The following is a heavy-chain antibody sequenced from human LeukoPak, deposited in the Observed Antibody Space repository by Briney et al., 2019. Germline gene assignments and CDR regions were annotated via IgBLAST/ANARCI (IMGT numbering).Heavy chain of an antibody. CDR2: IWPADSDT. CDR1: GYNFTNYW. J-gene: IGHJ4*02. V-gene: IGHV5-51*01. D-gene: IGHD5-24*01. Sequence: GESVKISCKGSGYNFTNYWIGWVRQMPGKGLEWMGVIWPADSDTKYSPSFQGQVTISADKSISTTYLQWNSLKASDSSMYYCARHGRYCRDDNCYPKSDYCGQGTLVTVSS. CDR3: ARHGRYCRDDNCYPKSDY.